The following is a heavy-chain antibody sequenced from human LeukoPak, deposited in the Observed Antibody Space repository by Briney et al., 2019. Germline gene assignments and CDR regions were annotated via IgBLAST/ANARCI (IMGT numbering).Heavy chain of an antibody. CDR1: GFTFSSYA. CDR2: ISGSVGST. D-gene: IGHD3-22*01. V-gene: IGHV3-23*01. Sequence: GGSLRLSCAASGFTFSSYAMSWVRQAPGKGLEWVSAISGSVGSTYYADSVKGRFTISRDNSKNTLYLQMNSLRAEDTAVYYCANGQWFIDAFDIWGQGTMVTVSS. CDR3: ANGQWFIDAFDI. J-gene: IGHJ3*02.